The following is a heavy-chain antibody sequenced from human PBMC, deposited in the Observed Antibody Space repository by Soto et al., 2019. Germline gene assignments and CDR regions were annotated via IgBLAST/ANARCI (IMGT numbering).Heavy chain of an antibody. V-gene: IGHV4-30-2*01. J-gene: IGHJ3*02. CDR3: ARGYCSGGSCYSRFNAFDI. D-gene: IGHD2-15*01. CDR2: IYHSGST. CDR1: GGSISSGGYS. Sequence: SETLSLTCAVSGGSISSGGYSWSWIRQPPGKGLEWIGYIYHSGSTYYNPSLKSRVTISVDRSKNLFSLKLSSVTAADTAVYYCARGYCSGGSCYSRFNAFDIWGQGTMVTVSS.